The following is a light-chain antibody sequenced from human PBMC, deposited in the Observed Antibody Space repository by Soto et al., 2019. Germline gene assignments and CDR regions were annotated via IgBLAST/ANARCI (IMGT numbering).Light chain of an antibody. CDR1: KLGDKY. V-gene: IGLV3-1*01. Sequence: SYELTQPPSVYVSPGQTANITCSGDKLGDKYACWYQQKPGQSPVLVLYQDSKRPSGIPERFSGSNSGNTATLTISGTQAMDEADYYCQAWDSSTVVFGTGTKLTVL. CDR3: QAWDSSTVV. J-gene: IGLJ1*01. CDR2: QDS.